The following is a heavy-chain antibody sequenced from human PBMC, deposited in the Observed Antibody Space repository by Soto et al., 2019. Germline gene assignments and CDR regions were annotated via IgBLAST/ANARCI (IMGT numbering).Heavy chain of an antibody. D-gene: IGHD1-26*01. Sequence: GGSLRISCAASGFTVSSNYMSWVRKAPGKGLEWVSVIYSGGSTYYADSVKGRFTISRDNSKNTLYLQMNSLRAEDTAVYYCARDKWEPYYYYGMDVWGQGTTVTVSS. V-gene: IGHV3-53*01. J-gene: IGHJ6*02. CDR3: ARDKWEPYYYYGMDV. CDR1: GFTVSSNY. CDR2: IYSGGST.